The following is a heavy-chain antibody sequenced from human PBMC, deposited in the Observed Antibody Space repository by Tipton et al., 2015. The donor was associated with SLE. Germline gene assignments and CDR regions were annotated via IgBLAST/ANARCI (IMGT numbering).Heavy chain of an antibody. Sequence: GRFTISRDNAKNSLYLQMNSLRGEDTAVYYCARGDYYDNGGYYQLANRHFDYWGRGTLVTVSS. CDR3: ARGDYYDNGGYYQLANRHFDY. V-gene: IGHV3-11*06. J-gene: IGHJ4*02. D-gene: IGHD3-22*01.